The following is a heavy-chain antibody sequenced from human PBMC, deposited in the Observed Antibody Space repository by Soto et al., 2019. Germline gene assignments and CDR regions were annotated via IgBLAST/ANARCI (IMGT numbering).Heavy chain of an antibody. J-gene: IGHJ5*02. Sequence: GGSLRLSCAASGFTFSNAWMNWVRQAPGKGLEWVGRIKSKTDGGTTDYAAPVKGRFTISRDDSKNTLYLQMNSLKTEDTAVYYCTTVNCSGGSCYSQNNWFDPWGQGTLVTVSS. D-gene: IGHD2-15*01. CDR3: TTVNCSGGSCYSQNNWFDP. CDR2: IKSKTDGGTT. V-gene: IGHV3-15*07. CDR1: GFTFSNAW.